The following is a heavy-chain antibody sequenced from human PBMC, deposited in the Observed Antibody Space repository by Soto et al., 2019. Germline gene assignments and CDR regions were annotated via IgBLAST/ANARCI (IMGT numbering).Heavy chain of an antibody. J-gene: IGHJ4*02. Sequence: QVLLLQYGAEVKKPGGSVNVSCKASGYTFSGFYMHWVGQAPGQGLEWMGWINPSNGGTKYAEKFQGRVTMTRDTSISTAYVELSRLTSDDTAVYYCASAAVTGTAGLDFWGQGTLVTVSS. V-gene: IGHV1-2*02. CDR3: ASAAVTGTAGLDF. CDR2: INPSNGGT. CDR1: GYTFSGFY. D-gene: IGHD6-19*01.